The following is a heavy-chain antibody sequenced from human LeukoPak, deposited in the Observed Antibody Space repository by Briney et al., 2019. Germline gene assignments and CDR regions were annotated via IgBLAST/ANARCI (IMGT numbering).Heavy chain of an antibody. D-gene: IGHD3-3*01. Sequence: GGSLRLSCAASGFTFSSYSMNWVRQALGKGLEWVSSISSSSSYIYYADSVKGRFTISRDNAKNSLYLQMNSLRAEDTAVYYCARVITIFGVVIIPGSDYYYGMDVWGQGTTVTVSS. CDR1: GFTFSSYS. V-gene: IGHV3-21*01. CDR2: ISSSSSYI. J-gene: IGHJ6*02. CDR3: ARVITIFGVVIIPGSDYYYGMDV.